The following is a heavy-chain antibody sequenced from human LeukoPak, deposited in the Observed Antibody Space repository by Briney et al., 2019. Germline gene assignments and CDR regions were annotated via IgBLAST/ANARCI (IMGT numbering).Heavy chain of an antibody. D-gene: IGHD1-26*01. J-gene: IGHJ4*02. CDR3: VRDAGNYSDY. Sequence: GGSLRLSCAASGFTFSSYWMSWVRQAPVKGLEWVANIKQDGTEEYYLDSVRGRFAVSRDNAKNSLSLQMNSLRAEDTAVYYCVRDAGNYSDYWGQGTLVTVSS. V-gene: IGHV3-7*01. CDR1: GFTFSSYW. CDR2: IKQDGTEE.